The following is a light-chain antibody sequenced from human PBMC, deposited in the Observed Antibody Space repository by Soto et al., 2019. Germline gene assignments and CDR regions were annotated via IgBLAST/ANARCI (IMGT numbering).Light chain of an antibody. CDR3: NSYASNIPFV. V-gene: IGLV2-14*01. CDR2: EVS. J-gene: IGLJ1*01. CDR1: ISDVGGYKY. Sequence: QSALTQPASVSGSPGQSITISCTGTISDVGGYKYVSWYQQHPGKAPKLMIYEVSNRPSGVSNRFSGSKSGNTASLTISGLQAEDEADYYCNSYASNIPFVFGTGTKLTVL.